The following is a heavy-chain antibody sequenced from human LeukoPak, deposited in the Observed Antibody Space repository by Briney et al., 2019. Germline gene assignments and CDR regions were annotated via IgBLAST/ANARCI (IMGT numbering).Heavy chain of an antibody. CDR2: INHSGST. CDR1: GGSISSYY. V-gene: IGHV4-34*01. CDR3: ARGPHYYDSSGYQKRGSLPVDY. J-gene: IGHJ4*02. Sequence: PSETLSLTCTVSGGSISSYYWSWIRQPPGKGLEWIGEINHSGSTNYNPSLKSRVTISVDTSKNQFSLKLSSVTAADTAVYYCARGPHYYDSSGYQKRGSLPVDYWGQGTLVTVSS. D-gene: IGHD3-22*01.